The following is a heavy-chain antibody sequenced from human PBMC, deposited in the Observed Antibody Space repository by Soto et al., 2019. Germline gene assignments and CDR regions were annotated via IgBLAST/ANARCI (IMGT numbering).Heavy chain of an antibody. CDR3: ARGALRGAARPWDY. Sequence: GASVKVSCKASGGTFSSYAISWVRQAPGQGLEWMGGIIPIFGTANYAQKFQGRVTITADESTSTAYMELSSLRSEDTAVYYCARGALRGAARPWDYWGQGTLVTVSS. V-gene: IGHV1-69*13. CDR2: IIPIFGTA. D-gene: IGHD6-6*01. CDR1: GGTFSSYA. J-gene: IGHJ4*02.